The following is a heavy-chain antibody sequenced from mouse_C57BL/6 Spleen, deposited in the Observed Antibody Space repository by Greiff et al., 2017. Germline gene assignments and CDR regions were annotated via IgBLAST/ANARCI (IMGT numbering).Heavy chain of an antibody. J-gene: IGHJ2*01. V-gene: IGHV1-15*01. CDR1: GYTFTDYE. D-gene: IGHD1-1*01. Sequence: VQLQQSGAELVRPGASVTLSCKASGYTFTDYEMHWVKQTPVHGLEWIGAIDPETGGTAYNQKFKGKAILTADKSSSTAYMELRSLTSEDSAVYYCTRWSHYYGSSYDYFDYWGQGTTLSLL. CDR3: TRWSHYYGSSYDYFDY. CDR2: IDPETGGT.